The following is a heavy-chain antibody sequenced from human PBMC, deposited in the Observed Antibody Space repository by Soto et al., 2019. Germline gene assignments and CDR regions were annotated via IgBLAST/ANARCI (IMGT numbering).Heavy chain of an antibody. J-gene: IGHJ3*02. CDR2: IWCDGRNK. Sequence: QVQLVESGGGVVQPGRSLRLSCAASGFSISRYGMHWVRQAPGKGLEWVAIIWCDGRNKYYGDSVKGRFTSSRDNSKNTLYLEMNSLRAEDTAVYSGAKGGGEGGYDVGSGYEMREYWAFDIWGQGTMVTVSS. CDR3: AKGGGEGGYDVGSGYEMREYWAFDI. D-gene: IGHD3-3*01. V-gene: IGHV3-33*06. CDR1: GFSISRYG.